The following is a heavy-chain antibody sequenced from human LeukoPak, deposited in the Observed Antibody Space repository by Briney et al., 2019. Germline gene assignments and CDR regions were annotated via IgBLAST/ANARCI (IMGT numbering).Heavy chain of an antibody. CDR1: GFTFSSYS. CDR2: ISSSSSTI. V-gene: IGHV3-48*01. Sequence: GGSLRLSCAASGFTFSSYSMNWVHQAPGKGLEWVSYISSSSSTIYYADSVKGRFTISRDNAKNSLYLQMNSLRAEDTAVYYCARGEVWFGELLSAPAFDIWGQGTMVTVSS. D-gene: IGHD3-10*01. J-gene: IGHJ3*02. CDR3: ARGEVWFGELLSAPAFDI.